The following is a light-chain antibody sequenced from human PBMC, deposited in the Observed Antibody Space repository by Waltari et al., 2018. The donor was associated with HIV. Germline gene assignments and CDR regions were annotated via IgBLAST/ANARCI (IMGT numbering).Light chain of an antibody. V-gene: IGKV3-11*01. CDR3: QRREKWPCT. CDR1: QSVGTY. Sequence: DIVLTQSTDTLSLSPRERHTLSCTASQSVGTYLAWYLHKPGQAPRLLLYSASSRATGVPARFSGSGSGTDFTLTISSLESEDSSMYYCQRREKWPCTFGQGTNVEVK. J-gene: IGKJ1*01. CDR2: SAS.